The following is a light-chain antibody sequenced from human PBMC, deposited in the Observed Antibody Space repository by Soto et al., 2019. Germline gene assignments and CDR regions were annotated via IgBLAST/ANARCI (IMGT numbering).Light chain of an antibody. J-gene: IGKJ5*01. CDR3: QQYNNWPPIT. Sequence: IVMPQSSATLSVSPGERATLSFRASQSVSSNLAWYQQKPGQAPRLLIYGASTRATGIPARFSGSGSGTEFTLTISSLQSEDFAVYYCQQYNNWPPITFGQGTRLEIK. CDR2: GAS. CDR1: QSVSSN. V-gene: IGKV3-15*01.